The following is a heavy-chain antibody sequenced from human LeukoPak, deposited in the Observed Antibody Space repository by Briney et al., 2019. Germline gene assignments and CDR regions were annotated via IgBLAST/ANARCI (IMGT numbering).Heavy chain of an antibody. CDR3: AREGTSGWYYFDY. Sequence: PGGSLRLSCAASGLTFSTYWMHWVRQAPGKGLVWVSRINSDGRSTTYADFAKGRFTISRDNAKNTLYLQMNSLRAEDTAVYYCAREGTSGWYYFDYWGQGTLVTVSS. J-gene: IGHJ4*02. CDR1: GLTFSTYW. D-gene: IGHD6-19*01. CDR2: INSDGRST. V-gene: IGHV3-74*01.